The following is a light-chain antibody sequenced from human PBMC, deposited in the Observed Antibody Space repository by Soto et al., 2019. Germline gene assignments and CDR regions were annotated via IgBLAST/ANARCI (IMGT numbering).Light chain of an antibody. CDR2: EVT. J-gene: IGLJ3*02. Sequence: QSALTQPASVSGSPGQSITISCTGISSDFGPYNYVSWYQQHPGKAPKLMIYEVTNRPSGVSNRFSGSKSGNTASLTISGLQAEDEADYYCSSFTSSSTWVFGGGTKLTVL. CDR1: SSDFGPYNY. V-gene: IGLV2-14*03. CDR3: SSFTSSSTWV.